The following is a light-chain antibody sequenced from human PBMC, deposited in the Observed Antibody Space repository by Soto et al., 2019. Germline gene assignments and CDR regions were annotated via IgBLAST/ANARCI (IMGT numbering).Light chain of an antibody. J-gene: IGKJ1*01. CDR3: HQTYSTPQT. Sequence: DIQMTQSPSSVSASVGDRVTTTCRAGETVTDYLNWYQHKPGKAPKLLIYSASTLQTGVPSRFSGSGSGTDFTLTISSLQPEDSGTYYCHQTYSTPQTFGQGTKVDIK. V-gene: IGKV1-39*01. CDR2: SAS. CDR1: ETVTDY.